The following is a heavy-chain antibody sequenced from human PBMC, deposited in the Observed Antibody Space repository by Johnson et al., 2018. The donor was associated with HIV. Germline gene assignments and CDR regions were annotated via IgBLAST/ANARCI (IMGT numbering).Heavy chain of an antibody. CDR2: IYTGGST. CDR1: AFTVRDNY. CDR3: ASSYSESDAFDI. J-gene: IGHJ3*02. D-gene: IGHD3-10*01. Sequence: VQLVESGGGLVQPGGSLRLSCAASAFTVRDNYLSWVRQAPGKGLEWVSVIYTGGSTYYADSVTGRFTISRDNSKNTLYLQMNSLRVEDTAVYYCASSYSESDAFDIWGQGTMVTVSS. V-gene: IGHV3-66*01.